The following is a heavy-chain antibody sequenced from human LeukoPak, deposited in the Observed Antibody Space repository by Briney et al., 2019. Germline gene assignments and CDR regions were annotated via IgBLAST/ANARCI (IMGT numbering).Heavy chain of an antibody. J-gene: IGHJ3*02. CDR2: IYYSGST. Sequence: SETLSLTCIVSGGSFSGNYWIWIRQHPGKGLEWIGYIYYSGSTYYNPSLKSRVTISVDTSKSQFSLKLSSVTAADTAVYYCARASDYRRAFDIWGLGTMVTVSS. CDR1: GGSFSGNY. D-gene: IGHD5-12*01. CDR3: ARASDYRRAFDI. V-gene: IGHV4-31*03.